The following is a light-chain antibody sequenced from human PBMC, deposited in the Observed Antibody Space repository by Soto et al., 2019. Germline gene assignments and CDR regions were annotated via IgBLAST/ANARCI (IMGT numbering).Light chain of an antibody. Sequence: EIVLTQSPVTLSLSPGERATLSCRASQSVSKYLAWYQQKPGQAPRLLIYDTFNRATGIPARFSGSGSGTDFTLTISSLEPEDFAVYYCQQRSDWPSTFGGGTKVEIK. CDR3: QQRSDWPST. CDR2: DTF. V-gene: IGKV3-11*01. J-gene: IGKJ4*01. CDR1: QSVSKY.